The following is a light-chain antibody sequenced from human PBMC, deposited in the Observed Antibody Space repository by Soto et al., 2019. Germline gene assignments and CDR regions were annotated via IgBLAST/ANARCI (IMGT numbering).Light chain of an antibody. J-gene: IGLJ2*01. CDR3: CSYAGSLVV. V-gene: IGLV2-23*01. CDR1: SSDVGSYNL. Sequence: QSVLTQPASVSGSPGQSITIACTGTSSDVGSYNLVSWYQQYPGKAPKLMIYEGSKRRSGVTNRFSGSKSGNTASRTISGLQGEDEADYYCCSYAGSLVVFGGGTKRTVL. CDR2: EGS.